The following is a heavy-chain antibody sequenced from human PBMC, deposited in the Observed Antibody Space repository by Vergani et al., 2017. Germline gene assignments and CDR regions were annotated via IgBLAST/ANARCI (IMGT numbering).Heavy chain of an antibody. CDR1: GGTFSSYA. V-gene: IGHV1-69*11. D-gene: IGHD2-2*01. CDR2: IIPILGTA. Sequence: QVQLVQSGAEVKKPGSSVKVSCKASGGTFSSYAISWVRQAPGQGLEWMGRIIPILGTANYAQKFQGRVTITADESTSTAYMELSSLRSEDTAVYYCARSGTSYNAFGIWGQGTMVTVSS. CDR3: ARSGTSYNAFGI. J-gene: IGHJ3*02.